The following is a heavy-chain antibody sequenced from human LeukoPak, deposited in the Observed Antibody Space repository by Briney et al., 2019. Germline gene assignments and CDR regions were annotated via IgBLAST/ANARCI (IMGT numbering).Heavy chain of an antibody. J-gene: IGHJ5*02. Sequence: PGGSLRLSCAASGFTFSSYAMSWVRQAPGKGLEWVSAISYSGGSTYYADSVKGRFTISRDNSKNTLYLQMNSLRAEDTAVYYCAKDQRSIAVAGTPGWFDPWGQGTLVTVSS. CDR2: ISYSGGST. CDR3: AKDQRSIAVAGTPGWFDP. V-gene: IGHV3-23*01. D-gene: IGHD6-19*01. CDR1: GFTFSSYA.